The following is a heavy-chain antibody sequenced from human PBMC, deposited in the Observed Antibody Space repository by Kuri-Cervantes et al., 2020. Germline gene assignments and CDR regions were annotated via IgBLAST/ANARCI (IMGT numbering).Heavy chain of an antibody. CDR1: GFTFSNAW. J-gene: IGHJ6*02. CDR3: ARDEIAGSPYYGMDV. CDR2: IKSKTDGGTT. D-gene: IGHD3-10*01. Sequence: GESLKISCAASGFTFSNAWMSWVRQAPGKGLEWVGRIKSKTDGGTTDYAAPVKGRFTISRDDSKNTLYLQMNSLKTEDTAVYYCARDEIAGSPYYGMDVWGQGNTVNVSS. V-gene: IGHV3-15*01.